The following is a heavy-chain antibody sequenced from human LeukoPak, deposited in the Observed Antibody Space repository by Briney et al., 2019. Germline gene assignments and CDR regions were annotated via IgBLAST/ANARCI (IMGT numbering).Heavy chain of an antibody. J-gene: IGHJ4*02. D-gene: IGHD3-10*01. CDR3: AREYGSGSYRF. Sequence: GGPLRLSCAASGFTFSSYSMNWVRQAPGKGLEWVSSITSSSSYIYYADSVKGRFTISRDNAKNSLYLQMNGLRAEDTAVYYCAREYGSGSYRFWGQGTLVTVSS. CDR2: ITSSSSYI. V-gene: IGHV3-21*01. CDR1: GFTFSSYS.